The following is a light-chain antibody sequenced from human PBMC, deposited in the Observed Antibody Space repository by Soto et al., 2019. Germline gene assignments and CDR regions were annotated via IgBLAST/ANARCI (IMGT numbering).Light chain of an antibody. J-gene: IGLJ3*02. CDR3: QSHDSSLSAWV. Sequence: QAVVTQPPSVSGAPGQRVTISCTGASSNIGAGYDVHWYQHLPGTVPKLLIYGNTNRPSGVPDRFSGSKSGTSASLAITGLQAEDEADYYCQSHDSSLSAWVFGGGTQLTVL. V-gene: IGLV1-40*01. CDR2: GNT. CDR1: SSNIGAGYD.